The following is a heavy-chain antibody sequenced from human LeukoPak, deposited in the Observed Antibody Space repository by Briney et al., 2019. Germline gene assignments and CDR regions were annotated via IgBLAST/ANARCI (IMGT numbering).Heavy chain of an antibody. Sequence: GGSLRLSCAASGFTFSDYYMSWIRQAPGKGLEWVSYISSSSSYTNYADSVKGRFTISRDNAKNSLYLQMNSLRAEDTAVYYCARARSGYDSLDYWGQGTLVTVSS. CDR2: ISSSSSYT. D-gene: IGHD5-12*01. CDR3: ARARSGYDSLDY. CDR1: GFTFSDYY. V-gene: IGHV3-11*06. J-gene: IGHJ4*02.